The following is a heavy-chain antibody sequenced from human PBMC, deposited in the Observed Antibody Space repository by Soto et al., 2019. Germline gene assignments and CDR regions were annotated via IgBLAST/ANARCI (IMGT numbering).Heavy chain of an antibody. J-gene: IGHJ4*02. CDR3: AXXXDFSFDY. V-gene: IGHV3-7*01. CDR1: GFTISSYW. CDR2: IKQDGSEK. Sequence: EVQLVESGGGLVQPGGSLRLSCAASGFTISSYWMSWVRQAPGKGLEWVANIKQDGSEKYYVDSVKGRFTFSRDNAKNSVXXXXXXXXAEDXAVXXXAXXXDFSFDYWGQGTVVTVSS.